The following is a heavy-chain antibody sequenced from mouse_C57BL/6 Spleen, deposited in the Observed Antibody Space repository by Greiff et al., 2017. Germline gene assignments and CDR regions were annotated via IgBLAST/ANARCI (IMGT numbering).Heavy chain of an antibody. Sequence: QVQLQQPGAELVMPGASVKLSCKASGYTFTSYWMHWVKQRPGQGLEWIGEIDPSDSYTNYNQKLKGKSTLTVDKSSSTAYMQLSSLTSEDSAVYYCSRRGVTTTGAWFAYWGQGTLVTVSA. CDR2: IDPSDSYT. CDR1: GYTFTSYW. V-gene: IGHV1-69*01. CDR3: SRRGVTTTGAWFAY. J-gene: IGHJ3*01. D-gene: IGHD2-2*01.